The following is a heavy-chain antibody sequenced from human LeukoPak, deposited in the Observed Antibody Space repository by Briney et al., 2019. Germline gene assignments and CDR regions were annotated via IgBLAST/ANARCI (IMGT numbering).Heavy chain of an antibody. J-gene: IGHJ5*02. CDR1: GFTFSSYA. V-gene: IGHV3-23*01. D-gene: IGHD6-13*01. CDR3: AKDLIAAAGTLGPNWFDP. CDR2: ISGSGGST. Sequence: LAGGSLRLSCAASGFTFSSYAMSWVRQAPGKGLEWVSTISGSGGSTYYADSVKGRFTISRDNSKNTLYLQMNSLRAEDTAVYYCAKDLIAAAGTLGPNWFDPWGQGTLVTVSA.